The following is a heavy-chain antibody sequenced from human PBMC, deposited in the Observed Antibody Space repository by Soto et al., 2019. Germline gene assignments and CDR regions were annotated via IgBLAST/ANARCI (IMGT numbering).Heavy chain of an antibody. J-gene: IGHJ4*02. CDR3: ARAICPTLFDY. V-gene: IGHV3-13*04. CDR1: GFTFSSYD. Sequence: GGSLRLSCSASGFTFSSYDMHWVRRGTGKGLEWVSAIGTTGDAYYAGSVKGRFTISRENAKNSLYLQMNSLRDGDTAIYFCARAICPTLFDYWGKGTPVTISS. CDR2: IGTTGDA.